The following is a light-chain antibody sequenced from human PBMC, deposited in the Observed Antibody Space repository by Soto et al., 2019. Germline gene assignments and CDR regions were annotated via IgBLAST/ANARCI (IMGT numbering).Light chain of an antibody. J-gene: IGKJ2*01. CDR2: AAS. Sequence: AIQMTQSPSSLSASVGDRVTITCRASQDIRNDLGWYQQRPGQAPKLLIFAASSLQSGVPSRFSGSGSDTDFTLTISSLHPEDFATYFCLQNYDYPYTFGQGTRLEI. CDR3: LQNYDYPYT. V-gene: IGKV1-6*01. CDR1: QDIRND.